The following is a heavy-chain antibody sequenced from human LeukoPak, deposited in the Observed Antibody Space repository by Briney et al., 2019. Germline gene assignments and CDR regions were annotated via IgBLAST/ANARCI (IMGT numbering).Heavy chain of an antibody. Sequence: PGGSLRLSCAASGFTFSSYSMNWVRQAPGKGLEWVSYISSSSSTIYYADPVKGRFTISRDNAKNSLYLQMNSLRAEDTAVYYCARGYSYGDYWGQGTLVTVSS. CDR1: GFTFSSYS. V-gene: IGHV3-48*01. CDR3: ARGYSYGDY. D-gene: IGHD5-18*01. J-gene: IGHJ4*02. CDR2: ISSSSSTI.